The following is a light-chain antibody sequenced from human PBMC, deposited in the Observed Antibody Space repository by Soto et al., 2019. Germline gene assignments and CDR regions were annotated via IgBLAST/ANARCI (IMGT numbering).Light chain of an antibody. CDR1: QNFGGMF. V-gene: IGKV3-20*01. J-gene: IGKJ4*01. Sequence: DIVLTQSPGTLSLSPGERATLSCRASQNFGGMFVAWYQQKLGQAPRLLIYGSSSKATGIPDRFSGSGSGREFTLTFSRLGPEDFAMYYCQQYGGFLLTFGGGTRVEIK. CDR3: QQYGGFLLT. CDR2: GSS.